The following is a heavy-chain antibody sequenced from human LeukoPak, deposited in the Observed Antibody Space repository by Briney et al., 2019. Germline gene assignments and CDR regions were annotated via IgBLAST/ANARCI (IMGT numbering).Heavy chain of an antibody. J-gene: IGHJ1*01. D-gene: IGHD6-6*01. CDR3: ARGGAARLHFQN. V-gene: IGHV4-39*07. CDR2: IYHSGST. Sequence: SETLSLTCTVSGGSISSSSYYWSWIRQPPGKGLEWIGEIYHSGSTNYNPSLKSRVTISVDKSKNQFSLKLSSVTAADTAVYYCARGGAARLHFQNWGQGTLVTVSS. CDR1: GGSISSSSYY.